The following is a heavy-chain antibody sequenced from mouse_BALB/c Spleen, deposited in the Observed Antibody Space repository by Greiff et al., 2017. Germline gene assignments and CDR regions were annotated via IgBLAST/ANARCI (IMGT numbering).Heavy chain of an antibody. CDR3: ARRVDGYSIYAMDY. D-gene: IGHD2-3*01. V-gene: IGHV5-2*01. Sequence: DVMLVESGGGLVQPGESLKLSCESNEYEFPSHDMSWVRKTPEKRLELVAAINSDGGSTYYPDTMERRFIISRDNTKKTLYLQMSSLRSEDTALYYCARRVDGYSIYAMDYWGQGTSVTVSS. J-gene: IGHJ4*01. CDR2: INSDGGST. CDR1: EYEFPSHD.